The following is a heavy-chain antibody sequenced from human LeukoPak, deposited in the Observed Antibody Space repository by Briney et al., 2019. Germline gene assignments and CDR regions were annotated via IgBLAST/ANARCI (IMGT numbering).Heavy chain of an antibody. CDR3: ARVWYSSYHNAFDI. CDR2: IYTSGST. CDR1: GGSISSGSYY. Sequence: PSETLSLTCTVSGGSISSGSYYWSWIRQPAGKGLEWIGRIYTSGSTNYNRSLKSRATVSVDRSKYMFSLKPSSVTAADTAVYYCARVWYSSYHNAFDIWGQGTMVTVSS. J-gene: IGHJ3*02. V-gene: IGHV4-61*02. D-gene: IGHD6-19*01.